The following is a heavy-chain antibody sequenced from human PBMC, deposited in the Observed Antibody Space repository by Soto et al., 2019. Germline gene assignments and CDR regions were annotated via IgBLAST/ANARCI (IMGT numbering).Heavy chain of an antibody. J-gene: IGHJ4*02. CDR1: GYTFTSCG. CDR2: MNPNSGNT. V-gene: IGHV1-8*02. Sequence: ASVKVSCKASGYTFTSCGISWVRQATGQGLEWMGWMNPNSGNTGYAQKFQGRVTMTRNTSISTAYMELSSLRSEDTAVYYCARGGVFFFAAPTNPFDYWGQGTLVTVSS. D-gene: IGHD3-10*01. CDR3: ARGGVFFFAAPTNPFDY.